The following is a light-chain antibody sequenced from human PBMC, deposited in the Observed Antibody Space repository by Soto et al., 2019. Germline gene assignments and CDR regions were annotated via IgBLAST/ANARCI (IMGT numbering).Light chain of an antibody. Sequence: QSVLTQPASVSGSPGQSITFSCTVTRSDVGNYNLVSWYQQRPGKAPKLMIYEGSKRPSGVSDRFSGSKSGITASLTISGLQAEDEADYYCCSYADTTTYVFGTGTKVTVL. J-gene: IGLJ1*01. CDR1: RSDVGNYNL. CDR2: EGS. V-gene: IGLV2-23*01. CDR3: CSYADTTTYV.